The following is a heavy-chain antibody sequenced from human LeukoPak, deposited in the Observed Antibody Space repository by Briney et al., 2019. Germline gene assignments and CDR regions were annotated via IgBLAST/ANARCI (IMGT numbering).Heavy chain of an antibody. V-gene: IGHV3-23*01. Sequence: GGSLRLSCAASGLTFTSYAMSWVRPAPGKGLEWVSAISGSGGGTYYADSVKGRFTISRDNSKNTLYLQMNSLRAEDTAVYYCAKGDFYGDCPYGMDVWGQGTTVTVSS. CDR2: ISGSGGGT. CDR1: GLTFTSYA. J-gene: IGHJ6*02. CDR3: AKGDFYGDCPYGMDV. D-gene: IGHD4-17*01.